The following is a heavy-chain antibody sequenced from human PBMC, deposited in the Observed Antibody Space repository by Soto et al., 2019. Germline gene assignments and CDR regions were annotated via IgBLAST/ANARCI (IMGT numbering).Heavy chain of an antibody. CDR1: GGSISSYY. V-gene: IGHV4-59*01. Sequence: SETLSLTCTVSGGSISSYYWSWIRQPPGKGLEWIGYIYYSGSTNYNPSLKSRVTISVDTSKNQFSLKLSSVTAADTAVYYCARVGPDRMAPEYFQHWGQGTLVTVSS. CDR3: ARVGPDRMAPEYFQH. D-gene: IGHD3-16*01. CDR2: IYYSGST. J-gene: IGHJ1*01.